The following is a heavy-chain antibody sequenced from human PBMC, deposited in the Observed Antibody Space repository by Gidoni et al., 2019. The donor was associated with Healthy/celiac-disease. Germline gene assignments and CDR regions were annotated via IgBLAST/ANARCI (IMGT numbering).Heavy chain of an antibody. CDR3: ANLLQQLDRETFDY. Sequence: QVQLVESGGGVVQPGRSLRLSCAASGFTFSSYGMHWVRQAPGKGLEWVAVISYDGSNKYYADSVKGRFTISRDNSKNTLYLQMNSLRAEDTAVYYCANLLQQLDRETFDYWGQGTLVTVSS. CDR1: GFTFSSYG. J-gene: IGHJ4*02. CDR2: ISYDGSNK. D-gene: IGHD6-13*01. V-gene: IGHV3-30*18.